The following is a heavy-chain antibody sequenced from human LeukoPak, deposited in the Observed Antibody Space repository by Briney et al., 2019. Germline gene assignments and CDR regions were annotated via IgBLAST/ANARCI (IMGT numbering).Heavy chain of an antibody. CDR3: TWTTTVQGAIGY. Sequence: GGSIRLSCAASGFTFSDTWMSWVRQAPGKGLEWVGRIISKGAGGTTDYAAFVNGRFTISREDSKNTLHLQVNSLRSEDTAVYYCTWTTTVQGAIGYWGQGTLVTVSS. CDR2: IISKGAGGTT. V-gene: IGHV3-15*01. CDR1: GFTFSDTW. D-gene: IGHD3-10*01. J-gene: IGHJ4*02.